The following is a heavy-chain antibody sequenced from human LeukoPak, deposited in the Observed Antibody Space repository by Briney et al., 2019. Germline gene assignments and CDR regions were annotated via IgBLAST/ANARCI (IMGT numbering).Heavy chain of an antibody. CDR3: ARDRRYGINYYDVADY. Sequence: ASVKVSCKASGYSFTSYGITWVRQAPGQGLEWMGWISAYNGDTQYAQNFKGRFTMTTDTSTTTAFLELRSLRSDDTAVYYCARDRRYGINYYDVADYWGQGTLVTVSS. D-gene: IGHD1-26*01. CDR2: ISAYNGDT. CDR1: GYSFTSYG. J-gene: IGHJ4*02. V-gene: IGHV1-18*04.